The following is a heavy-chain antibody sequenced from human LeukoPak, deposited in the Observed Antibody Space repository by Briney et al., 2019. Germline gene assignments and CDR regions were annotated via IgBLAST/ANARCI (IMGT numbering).Heavy chain of an antibody. Sequence: KAGGSLRLSCTASGFTFGDYAMSWVRQAPGKGLEWVSSISSSSSYIYYADSVKGRFTISRDNAKTSLYLQMNSLRAEDTAVYYCARDLLEAKLLSYPYYYYYMDVWGKGTTVTISS. CDR3: ARDLLEAKLLSYPYYYYYMDV. CDR1: GFTFGDYA. V-gene: IGHV3-21*01. D-gene: IGHD2-2*01. CDR2: ISSSSSYI. J-gene: IGHJ6*03.